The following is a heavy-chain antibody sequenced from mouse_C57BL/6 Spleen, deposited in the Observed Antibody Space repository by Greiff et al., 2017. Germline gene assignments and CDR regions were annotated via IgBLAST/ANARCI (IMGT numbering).Heavy chain of an antibody. V-gene: IGHV5-4*01. CDR1: GFTFSSYA. J-gene: IGHJ2*01. CDR3: ARAGTGDFDY. Sequence: EVQLVESGGGLVKPGGSLKLSCAASGFTFSSYAMSWVRQTPEKRLEWVATISDGGSYTYYPDNVKGRFTISRDNAKNNLYLQMSHLKSEDTAMYYCARAGTGDFDYWGQGTTLTVSS. CDR2: ISDGGSYT. D-gene: IGHD2-14*01.